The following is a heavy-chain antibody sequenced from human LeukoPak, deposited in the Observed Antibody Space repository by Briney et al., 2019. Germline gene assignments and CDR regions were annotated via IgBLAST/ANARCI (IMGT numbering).Heavy chain of an antibody. CDR3: AKDQIGWAPGYSSGPLDY. D-gene: IGHD6-19*01. Sequence: GRSLSLSCPASGFSYSSYGMHWVRQAPSKELEWVAVISHDGNDNYYADSVKGRSTISRDNSKNTVYLEMHSLRAEDTAVYYCAKDQIGWAPGYSSGPLDYWGQGTLVIVSS. J-gene: IGHJ4*02. V-gene: IGHV3-30*18. CDR2: ISHDGNDN. CDR1: GFSYSSYG.